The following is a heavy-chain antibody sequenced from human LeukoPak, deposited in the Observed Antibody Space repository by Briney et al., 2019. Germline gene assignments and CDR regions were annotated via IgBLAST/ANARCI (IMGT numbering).Heavy chain of an antibody. Sequence: PSETLSLTCTVSGGSISSSSYYWGWIRQPPGKGLEWIGSIYYSGSTYYNPSLKSRVTISVDTSKNQFSLKLSSVTAADTAVYYCARSSDDYYDSSGYGYWGQGTLVTVSS. D-gene: IGHD3-22*01. V-gene: IGHV4-39*07. CDR1: GGSISSSSYY. CDR2: IYYSGST. J-gene: IGHJ4*02. CDR3: ARSSDDYYDSSGYGY.